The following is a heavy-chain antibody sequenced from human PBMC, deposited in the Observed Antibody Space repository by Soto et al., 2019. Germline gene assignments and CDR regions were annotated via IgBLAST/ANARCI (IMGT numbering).Heavy chain of an antibody. CDR3: ARGGTRDGSLSRGFDQ. Sequence: EVQLVESGGGLVQPGGSLRLSCAASGFTFSNYYMHWVRQAPGMGLVWVSCLSGDGSRTYYADSVKGRFTISRDNAKNTLYLQMNSLRDEDTAVYYCARGGTRDGSLSRGFDQWGRGTLVTVSS. V-gene: IGHV3-74*01. J-gene: IGHJ4*02. CDR1: GFTFSNYY. D-gene: IGHD2-2*01. CDR2: LSGDGSRT.